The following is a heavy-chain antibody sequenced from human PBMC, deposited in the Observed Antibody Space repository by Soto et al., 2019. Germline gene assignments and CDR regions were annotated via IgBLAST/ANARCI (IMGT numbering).Heavy chain of an antibody. Sequence: QITLMESGPTRVRPTQTLTLTCTFSGFSLSTSGVGVGWLRQPPGKALEWLALIYWDDDKRYSPSLKNRLTVTKSTSRNLVVLTMTNMDPVDTATYYCAHRFYPNGSGWDRCMFDYCGQGALVAVSA. D-gene: IGHD6-19*01. CDR3: AHRFYPNGSGWDRCMFDY. CDR2: IYWDDDK. V-gene: IGHV2-5*02. J-gene: IGHJ4*02. CDR1: GFSLSTSGVG.